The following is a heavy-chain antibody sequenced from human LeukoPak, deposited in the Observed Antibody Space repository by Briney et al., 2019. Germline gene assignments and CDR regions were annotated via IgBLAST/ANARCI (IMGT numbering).Heavy chain of an antibody. J-gene: IGHJ5*02. Sequence: GGSLRLSCAASGFTFSSYWMSWVRQAPGKGLEWVSVIYSGGSTYYADSVKGRFTISRDNSKNTLYLQMNSLRAEDTAVYYCARVTMIVGACWFDPWGQGTLVTVSS. V-gene: IGHV3-53*01. CDR3: ARVTMIVGACWFDP. CDR1: GFTFSSYW. D-gene: IGHD3-22*01. CDR2: IYSGGST.